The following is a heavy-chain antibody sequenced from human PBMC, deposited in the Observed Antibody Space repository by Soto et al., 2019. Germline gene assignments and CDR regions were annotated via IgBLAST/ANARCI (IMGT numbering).Heavy chain of an antibody. CDR2: INPNSGDT. Sequence: VQLVQSGAEVKKPGASVKVSCKTSGYTFTGYYMHWVRQAPGQGLEWMALINPNSGDTNYGHKFQGRVTLTRDTSINTVYMEVTSLRFDDTAVYYCAVAGLPFEYWGQGTLVTVFS. D-gene: IGHD6-19*01. J-gene: IGHJ4*02. CDR3: AVAGLPFEY. V-gene: IGHV1-2*02. CDR1: GYTFTGYY.